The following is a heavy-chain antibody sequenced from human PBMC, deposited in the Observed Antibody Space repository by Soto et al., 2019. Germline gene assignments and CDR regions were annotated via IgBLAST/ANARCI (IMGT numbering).Heavy chain of an antibody. CDR3: ARGLVDFWSGYYSTLDY. J-gene: IGHJ4*02. V-gene: IGHV1-46*01. CDR2: INPSGGST. D-gene: IGHD3-3*01. CDR1: GYTFTSYY. Sequence: ASVKVSCKASGYTFTSYYMHWVRQAPGQGLEWMGIINPSGGSTSYAQKFQGRVTMTRDTSTSTVYMELSSLRSEDTAVYYCARGLVDFWSGYYSTLDYWGQTPLVTVSS.